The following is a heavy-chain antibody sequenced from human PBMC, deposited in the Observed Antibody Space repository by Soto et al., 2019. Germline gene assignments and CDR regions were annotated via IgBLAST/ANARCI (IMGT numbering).Heavy chain of an antibody. CDR2: SIPIFGTT. V-gene: IGHV1-69*15. J-gene: IGHJ5*02. CDR3: AKDGGREGYFGNWFDP. CDR1: GGTFSNYA. D-gene: IGHD2-15*01. Sequence: QVQLVQSGAEVKKPGSSVKVSCKASGGTFSNYAITWVRQAPGQGLEWLGRSIPIFGTTDYAQKFQGRVTITADESTTTAYMELSSLRSDDTAVYSCAKDGGREGYFGNWFDPWGQGTLVTVSS.